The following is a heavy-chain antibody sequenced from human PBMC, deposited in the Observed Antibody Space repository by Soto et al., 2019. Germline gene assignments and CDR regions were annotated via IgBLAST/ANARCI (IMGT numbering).Heavy chain of an antibody. Sequence: SETLSLTCTVSGGSVSSGSYYWSWIRQPPGKGLEWIGYIYYSGSTNYNPSLKSRVTISVDTSKNQFSLKLSSVTAADTAVYYCARGRGIYCSSTSCYSRWFDPWGQGTLVTVSS. V-gene: IGHV4-61*01. D-gene: IGHD2-2*01. CDR3: ARGRGIYCSSTSCYSRWFDP. J-gene: IGHJ5*02. CDR2: IYYSGST. CDR1: GGSVSSGSYY.